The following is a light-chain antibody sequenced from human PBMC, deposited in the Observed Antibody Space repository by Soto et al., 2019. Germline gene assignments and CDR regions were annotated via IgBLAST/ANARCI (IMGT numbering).Light chain of an antibody. V-gene: IGKV1-5*01. Sequence: DIQMTQSPSTLSGSVGDRVTITCRASQTISSRLAWYQHKPGKAPKLLIYDATNSDSGVPSRFSGSGSGTEFSLTISSLQPDDLATYYCQQYNSHSTFGQGTQVDIK. CDR2: DAT. CDR3: QQYNSHST. J-gene: IGKJ1*01. CDR1: QTISSR.